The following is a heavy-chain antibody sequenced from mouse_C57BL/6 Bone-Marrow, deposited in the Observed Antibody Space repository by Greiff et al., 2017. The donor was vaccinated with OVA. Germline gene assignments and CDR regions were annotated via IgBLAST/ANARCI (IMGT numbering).Heavy chain of an antibody. CDR1: GYTFTSYW. CDR2: INPSSGST. CDR3: ARGDYGN. J-gene: IGHJ2*01. Sequence: QVQLQQSGAELAKPGASVKLSCKASGYTFTSYWMHWVKQRPGQGLEWIGYINPSSGSTKYNQKFKDKATLTADKSYSTAYMQLSSLTYEDSAVYCCARGDYGNWGQGTTLTVSS. D-gene: IGHD2-1*01. V-gene: IGHV1-7*01.